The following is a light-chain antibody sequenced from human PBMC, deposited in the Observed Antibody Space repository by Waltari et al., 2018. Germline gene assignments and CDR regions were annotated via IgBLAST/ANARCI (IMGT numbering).Light chain of an antibody. CDR1: QSISSW. CDR2: AAS. V-gene: IGKV1-5*03. J-gene: IGKJ2*01. CDR3: QQYNTYHYT. Sequence: DIQMTQSPSTLSASVGDRVTITCRASQSISSWLAWYQQKPGKAPKLLIYAASTLETGVPSRFSGRGSGTEFTLSISSLQPDDFATYYCQQYNTYHYTFGQGTKLEIK.